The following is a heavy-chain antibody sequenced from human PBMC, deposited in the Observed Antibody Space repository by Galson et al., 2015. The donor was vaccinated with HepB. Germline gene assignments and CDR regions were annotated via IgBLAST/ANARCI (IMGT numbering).Heavy chain of an antibody. J-gene: IGHJ4*02. Sequence: SLRLSCAASGFTFSSYAMHWVRQAPGKGLEWVAVISYDGSNKYYADSVKGRFTISRDNSKNTLYLQMNSLRAEDTAVYYCARSITIFGGRWGYFDYWGQGTLVTVSS. CDR2: ISYDGSNK. D-gene: IGHD3-3*01. CDR3: ARSITIFGGRWGYFDY. CDR1: GFTFSSYA. V-gene: IGHV3-30-3*01.